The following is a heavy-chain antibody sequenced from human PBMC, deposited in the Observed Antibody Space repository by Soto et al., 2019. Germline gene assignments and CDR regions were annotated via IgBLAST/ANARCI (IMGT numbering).Heavy chain of an antibody. CDR3: ARDPPPDTYYYDSSGYSSGAFDI. CDR2: ISAYNGNT. V-gene: IGHV1-18*01. D-gene: IGHD3-22*01. J-gene: IGHJ3*02. Sequence: ASVKVSCKASGYTFTSYGISWVRQAPGQGLEWMGWISAYNGNTNYAQKLQGRVTMTTDTSTSTAYMELRSLRSDDTAVYYCARDPPPDTYYYDSSGYSSGAFDIWGQGTMVTV. CDR1: GYTFTSYG.